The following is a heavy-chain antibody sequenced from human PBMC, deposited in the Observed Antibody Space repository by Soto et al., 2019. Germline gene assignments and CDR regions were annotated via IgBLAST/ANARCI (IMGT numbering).Heavy chain of an antibody. CDR2: ISSSSSYI. J-gene: IGHJ6*02. V-gene: IGHV3-21*01. D-gene: IGHD1-1*01. CDR1: GFTFSSYS. CDR3: ARVLLNDYYYYGMDV. Sequence: PVGSLRLSCAASGFTFSSYSMNWVRQAPGKGLEWVSSISSSSSYIYYAGSVKGRFTISRDNAKNSLYLQMNSLRAEDTAVYYCARVLLNDYYYYGMDVWGQGTTVTVSS.